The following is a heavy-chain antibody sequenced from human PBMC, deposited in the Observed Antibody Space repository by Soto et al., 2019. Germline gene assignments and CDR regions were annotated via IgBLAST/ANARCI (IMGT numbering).Heavy chain of an antibody. J-gene: IGHJ6*02. CDR1: GFTFSSYG. D-gene: IGHD6-13*01. CDR3: AKDQAAAAGTDYYYGMDV. V-gene: IGHV3-30*18. Sequence: GGSLRLSCAASGFTFSSYGMHWVRQAPGKGLEWVAVISYDGSNKYYADSVKGRFTISRDNSKNTLYLQMNSLRAEDTAVYYCAKDQAAAAGTDYYYGMDVWGQGTTVTVSS. CDR2: ISYDGSNK.